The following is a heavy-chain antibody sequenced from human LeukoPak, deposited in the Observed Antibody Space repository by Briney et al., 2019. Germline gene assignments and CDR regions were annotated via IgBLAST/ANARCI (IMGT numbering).Heavy chain of an antibody. CDR1: GFSFNYYD. J-gene: IGHJ5*02. V-gene: IGHV3-21*01. CDR3: ARADCSSSTCYLRRSWFDP. D-gene: IGHD2-2*01. CDR2: ISPKSDFI. Sequence: GGSLRLSCAGSGFSFNYYDMNWVRQAPGKGLEWVSSISPKSDFIYYSDSVRGRFTISRDNAEKSLYLQMNRLRAEDTAVYYCARADCSSSTCYLRRSWFDPWGQGTLVTVSS.